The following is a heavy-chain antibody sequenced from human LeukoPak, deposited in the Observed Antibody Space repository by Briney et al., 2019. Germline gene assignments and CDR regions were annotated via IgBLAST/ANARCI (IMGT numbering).Heavy chain of an antibody. J-gene: IGHJ4*02. CDR2: TTGSGGST. Sequence: GGSLRLSCAASGFTFSSYAMSWVRQAPGKGLEWVSTTTGSGGSTYYADSVKGRFTISRDISKNMLFLQMNSLRADDTAVYYCAKDMEDIVGGYFDDWGQGTLVTVSS. CDR1: GFTFSSYA. CDR3: AKDMEDIVGGYFDD. V-gene: IGHV3-23*01. D-gene: IGHD2-15*01.